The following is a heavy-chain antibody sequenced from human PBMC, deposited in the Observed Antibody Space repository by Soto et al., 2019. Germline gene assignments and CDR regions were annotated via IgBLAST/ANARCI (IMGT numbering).Heavy chain of an antibody. CDR3: ARDGPLTGDPADY. CDR1: GFTFSTYY. J-gene: IGHJ4*02. D-gene: IGHD7-27*01. CDR2: INNGGTSA. V-gene: IGHV3-74*01. Sequence: GGSLRLSCAASGFTFSTYYMHWVRQVPGEGLVWVSRINNGGTSASYADSVKGRFTTSRDNAKNTLYLQMNSLRAEDTAVYYCARDGPLTGDPADYWGQGTLVTVSS.